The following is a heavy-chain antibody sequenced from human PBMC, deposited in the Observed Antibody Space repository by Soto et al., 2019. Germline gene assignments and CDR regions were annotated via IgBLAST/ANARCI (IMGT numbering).Heavy chain of an antibody. V-gene: IGHV3-23*01. CDR3: AKEVIRQWLVLHFDY. CDR1: GFTFSSYA. CDR2: ISGSGGST. Sequence: WGSLRLSCAASGFTFSSYAMSWVLQAPGKGLEWVSAISGSGGSTYYADSVKGRFTISRDNSKNTLYLQMNSLRAEDTAVYYCAKEVIRQWLVLHFDYWGQGTLVTVSS. J-gene: IGHJ4*02. D-gene: IGHD6-19*01.